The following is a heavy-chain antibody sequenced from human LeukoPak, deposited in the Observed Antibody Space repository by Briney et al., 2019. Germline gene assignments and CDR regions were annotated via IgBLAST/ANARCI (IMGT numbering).Heavy chain of an antibody. V-gene: IGHV3-48*03. CDR2: ISSSGSTI. D-gene: IGHD3-10*01. J-gene: IGHJ4*02. CDR1: GFTFSSYE. Sequence: GGSLRLSCAASGFTFSSYEMNWVRQAPGKGLEWVSYISSSGSTIYYADSVKGRFTISRDNSKNTLYLQMNSLRAEDTAVYYCARDPGHYGSGSYYKVIWYYFDYWGQGTLVTVSS. CDR3: ARDPGHYGSGSYYKVIWYYFDY.